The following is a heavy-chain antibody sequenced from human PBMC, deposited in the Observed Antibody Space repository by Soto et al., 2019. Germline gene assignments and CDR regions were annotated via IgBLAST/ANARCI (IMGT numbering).Heavy chain of an antibody. J-gene: IGHJ5*02. V-gene: IGHV3-11*06. D-gene: IGHD2-8*01. CDR3: ARGMRRLDP. CDR1: GLTFSDHY. CDR2: ISESSTFT. Sequence: EKLVESGGALVKPGGSLRLSCAASGLTFSDHYMTWIRQAPGKGLEWVAYISESSTFTNYADSVKGRFTVSRDNSKSALYLQMHSLRAEDTAIYYCARGMRRLDPWGRGTLVTVSS.